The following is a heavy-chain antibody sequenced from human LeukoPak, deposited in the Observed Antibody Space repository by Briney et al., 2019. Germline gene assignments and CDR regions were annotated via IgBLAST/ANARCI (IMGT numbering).Heavy chain of an antibody. CDR3: ARQRRGSGYYDSSGYLDY. CDR2: IYTSGST. D-gene: IGHD3-22*01. J-gene: IGHJ4*02. Sequence: SETLSLTCTVSGGSISSYYWSWIRQPAGKGLEWIGRIYTSGSTNYNPSLKSRVTMSVDTSKNQFSLKLSSVTAADTAVYYCARQRRGSGYYDSSGYLDYWGQGTLVTVSS. CDR1: GGSISSYY. V-gene: IGHV4-4*07.